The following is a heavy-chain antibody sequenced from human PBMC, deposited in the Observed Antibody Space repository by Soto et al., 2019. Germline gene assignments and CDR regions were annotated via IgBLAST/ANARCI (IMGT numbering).Heavy chain of an antibody. J-gene: IGHJ6*02. CDR3: ARAPQGYCSSTSCYELYYYGMDV. V-gene: IGHV3-7*05. D-gene: IGHD2-2*01. Sequence: LRLSCAASGFTFSSYWMSWVRQAPGKGLEWVANIKQDGSEKYYVDSVKGRFTISRDNAKNSLYLQMNSLRAEDTAVYYCARAPQGYCSSTSCYELYYYGMDVWGQGTTVTVSS. CDR1: GFTFSSYW. CDR2: IKQDGSEK.